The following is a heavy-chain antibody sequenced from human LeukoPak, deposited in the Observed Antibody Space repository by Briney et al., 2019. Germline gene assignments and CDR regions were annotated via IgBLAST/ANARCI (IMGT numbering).Heavy chain of an antibody. Sequence: PSETLSLTCSVSGASISGFYWSWLRQAPGKGLEWIGFLHRSASATYNPSLESRVTTSMDTSKNQFSLKLYYVTAADTAVYYCARDSSSWFAIQHWGQGTLVTVSS. V-gene: IGHV4-4*08. D-gene: IGHD6-13*01. CDR2: LHRSASA. J-gene: IGHJ1*01. CDR1: GASISGFY. CDR3: ARDSSSWFAIQH.